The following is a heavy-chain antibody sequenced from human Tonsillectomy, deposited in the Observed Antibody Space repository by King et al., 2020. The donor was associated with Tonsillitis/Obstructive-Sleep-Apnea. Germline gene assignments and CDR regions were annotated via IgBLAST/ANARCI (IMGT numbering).Heavy chain of an antibody. J-gene: IGHJ4*02. D-gene: IGHD2-2*02. CDR1: GFTFSSYA. CDR2: ISYDGSNE. Sequence: QLVQSGGGVVQPGRSLRLSCAASGFTFSSYAMHWVRQAPGKGLEWVAVISYDGSNEYYADSVKGRFTISRDNSKNTLYLQMNSLIAEDTAVYYCERDLPIVVIPAAIKGGFDYWGQGTLVTVSS. V-gene: IGHV3-30*04. CDR3: ERDLPIVVIPAAIKGGFDY.